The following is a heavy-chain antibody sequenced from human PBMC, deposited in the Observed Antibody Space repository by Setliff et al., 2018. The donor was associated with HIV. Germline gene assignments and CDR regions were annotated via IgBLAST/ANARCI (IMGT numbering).Heavy chain of an antibody. CDR1: GGSISSSSYY. CDR2: IYYTGNT. J-gene: IGHJ4*02. CDR3: ARLQRQLLKGAAAYFDY. Sequence: PSETLSLTCTVSGGSISSSSYYWGWIRQPPGKGLELIGNIYYTGNTNDNPSLKSRVTISVDTSKNQFSLRLSSVTAADTAVYYCARLQRQLLKGAAAYFDYWGQGTLVTVSS. D-gene: IGHD5-18*01. V-gene: IGHV4-39*07.